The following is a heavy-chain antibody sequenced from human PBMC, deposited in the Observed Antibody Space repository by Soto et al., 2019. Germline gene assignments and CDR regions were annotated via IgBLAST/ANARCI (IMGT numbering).Heavy chain of an antibody. Sequence: SETLSLTCTVSGGSISSGGYYWSWIRQHPGKGLEWIGYIYYSGSTYYNPSLKSRVTISVDTSKNQFSLKLSSVTAADTAVYYCARHARIKVQYYYYYGMDVWGQGTTVTVSS. J-gene: IGHJ6*02. V-gene: IGHV4-39*01. CDR1: GGSISSGGYY. CDR3: ARHARIKVQYYYYYGMDV. CDR2: IYYSGST. D-gene: IGHD1-1*01.